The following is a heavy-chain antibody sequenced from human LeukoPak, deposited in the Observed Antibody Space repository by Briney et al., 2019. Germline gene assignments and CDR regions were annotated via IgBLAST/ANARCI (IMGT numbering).Heavy chain of an antibody. CDR3: ARGDRVGFTTGHFDY. CDR2: IYSGGST. Sequence: PGGSLRLSCAASGFTVSSNYMSWVRQAPGKGLEWVSVIYSGGSTYYADSVKGRFTISRDNSKNTLYLQMNSLRAEDTAVYYCARGDRVGFTTGHFDYWGQGTLVTVSS. CDR1: GFTVSSNY. D-gene: IGHD1-26*01. J-gene: IGHJ4*02. V-gene: IGHV3-53*01.